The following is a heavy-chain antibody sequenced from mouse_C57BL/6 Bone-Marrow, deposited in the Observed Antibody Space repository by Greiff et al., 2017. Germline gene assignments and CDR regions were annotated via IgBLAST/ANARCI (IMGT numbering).Heavy chain of an antibody. CDR1: GYTFTDYY. CDR3: APYGYDFAY. Sequence: EVKLQQSGPELVKPGASVKISCKASGYTFTDYYMNWVKQSHGKSLEWIGDINPNNGGTSYNQKFKGKATLTVDKSSSTAYMELRSLTSEDSAVYYCAPYGYDFAYWGQGTLVTVSA. J-gene: IGHJ3*01. D-gene: IGHD2-2*01. CDR2: INPNNGGT. V-gene: IGHV1-26*01.